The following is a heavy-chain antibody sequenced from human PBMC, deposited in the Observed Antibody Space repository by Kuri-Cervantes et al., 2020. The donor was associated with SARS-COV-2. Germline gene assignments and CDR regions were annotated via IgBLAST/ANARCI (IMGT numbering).Heavy chain of an antibody. Sequence: GGSLRLSCAASGFTFSSYSMNWVRQAPGKGLEWVSSISSSSSYIYYADSVKGRFTVSRDNAKNSLYLQMNSLSAEDTAVYYCARDEVVVVPAAISGWYYYGMDVWGQGTTVTVSS. CDR1: GFTFSSYS. D-gene: IGHD2-2*02. CDR3: ARDEVVVVPAAISGWYYYGMDV. J-gene: IGHJ6*02. V-gene: IGHV3-21*01. CDR2: ISSSSSYI.